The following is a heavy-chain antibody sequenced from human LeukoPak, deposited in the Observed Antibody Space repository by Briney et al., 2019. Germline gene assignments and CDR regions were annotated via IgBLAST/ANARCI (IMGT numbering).Heavy chain of an antibody. J-gene: IGHJ4*02. CDR3: ASGSSGYYFDY. V-gene: IGHV4-4*02. CDR2: IYHSGST. Sequence: PSGTLSLTCAVSGGSISSSNWWSWVRQPPGKGLEWIGEIYHSGSTNYNPSLKGRVTISVDKSKNQFSLKLSSVTAADTAVYYCASGSSGYYFDYWGQGTLVTVSS. CDR1: GGSISSSNW. D-gene: IGHD6-25*01.